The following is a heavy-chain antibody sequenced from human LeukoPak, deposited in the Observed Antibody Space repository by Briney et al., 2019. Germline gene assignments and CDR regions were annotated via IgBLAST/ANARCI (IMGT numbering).Heavy chain of an antibody. CDR3: ARDRYSRGLDY. V-gene: IGHV4-61*02. D-gene: IGHD6-13*01. CDR1: GGSISSGSYY. CDR2: IYTSGST. J-gene: IGHJ4*02. Sequence: SETLSLTCTVSGGSISSGSYYWSWIRQPAGKGLEWIGRIYTSGSTNYNPSLKSRVTISVDTSKNQFSLKLSPVTAADTAVYYCARDRYSRGLDYWGQGTLVTVSS.